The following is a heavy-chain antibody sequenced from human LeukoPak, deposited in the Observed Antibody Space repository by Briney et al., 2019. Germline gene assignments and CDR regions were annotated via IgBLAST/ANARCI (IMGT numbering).Heavy chain of an antibody. Sequence: TSETLSLTCTVSGDSFNSRNYYWVWIRQPPGKGLEWIGSLYFTGSTYYNPSLKSRVTISLETAKNQFSLKMISVTGADTAVYYCARSLQDIWSGYEAPRRPFDQWGRGTLVTVTS. J-gene: IGHJ4*02. CDR3: ARSLQDIWSGYEAPRRPFDQ. V-gene: IGHV4-39*01. D-gene: IGHD6-25*01. CDR2: LYFTGST. CDR1: GDSFNSRNYY.